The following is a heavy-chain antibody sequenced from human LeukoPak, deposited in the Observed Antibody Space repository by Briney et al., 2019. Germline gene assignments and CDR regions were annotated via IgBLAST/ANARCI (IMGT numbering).Heavy chain of an antibody. V-gene: IGHV1-69*04. CDR1: GGTFSSYA. CDR2: IIPILGIA. Sequence: ASVKVSCKASGGTFSSYAISWVRQAPGQGLEWMGRIIPILGIANYAQKFQGRVTITADKSTSTAYMELSSLRSEDTAVYYCARDKAPCSGGSCYSDYWGQGTLVTVSS. J-gene: IGHJ4*02. CDR3: ARDKAPCSGGSCYSDY. D-gene: IGHD2-15*01.